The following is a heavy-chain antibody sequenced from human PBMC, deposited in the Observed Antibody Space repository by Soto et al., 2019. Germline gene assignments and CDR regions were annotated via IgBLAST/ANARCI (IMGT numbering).Heavy chain of an antibody. CDR2: ISGSGGST. CDR1: XXXXXXYA. Sequence: EVQLLESGGGLVQPGGSLRLSCAASXXXXXXYAMSWVRQAXGKGLEWVSAISGSGGSTYYADSVKGRFTISRDNSKNTLYLQMNSLRAEDTAVYYCAKGLRQDVPYWGQGTLVTVSS. D-gene: IGHD4-17*01. V-gene: IGHV3-23*01. J-gene: IGHJ4*02. CDR3: AKGLRQDVPY.